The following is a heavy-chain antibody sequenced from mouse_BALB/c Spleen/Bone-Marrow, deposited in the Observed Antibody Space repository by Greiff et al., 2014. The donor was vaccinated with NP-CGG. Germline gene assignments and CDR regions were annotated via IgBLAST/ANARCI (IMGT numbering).Heavy chain of an antibody. CDR1: GYTFTDYY. D-gene: IGHD2-1*01. CDR2: VNPYNGGT. Sequence: EVQLQQSGPELVKPGASVKMSCKASGYTFTDYYVDWVKQSHGESFEWIGRVNPYNGGTSYNQKFKGKATLTVDKSSSTAYMELNSLTSEDSAVYYCAISPYGNFYAMDYWGQGTSVTVSS. J-gene: IGHJ4*01. CDR3: AISPYGNFYAMDY. V-gene: IGHV1-19*01.